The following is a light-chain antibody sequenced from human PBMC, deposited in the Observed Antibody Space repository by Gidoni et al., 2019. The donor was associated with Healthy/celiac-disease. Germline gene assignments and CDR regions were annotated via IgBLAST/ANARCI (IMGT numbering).Light chain of an antibody. Sequence: DIQLTQSPSFLSASVGDRVTITCRASQGISSSLAWYQHKPGTAPKLLISAASTLQRGVPPRFSGSGAGAEVPLTISSLQPEDFASVYCQQPNSYPQSTCGQGTKLEIK. V-gene: IGKV1-9*01. J-gene: IGKJ2*01. CDR1: QGISSS. CDR2: AAS. CDR3: QQPNSYPQST.